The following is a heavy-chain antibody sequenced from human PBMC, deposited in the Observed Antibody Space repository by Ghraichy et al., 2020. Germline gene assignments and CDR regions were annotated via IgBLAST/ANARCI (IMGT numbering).Heavy chain of an antibody. J-gene: IGHJ4*02. CDR3: ARQGFGVPLDY. D-gene: IGHD3-16*01. V-gene: IGHV3-66*04. Sequence: GGSLRLSCAASGFSVSSSYMSWVRQAPGKGLEWVSVIYSGGRTYYADSVKGRFTISRDESKNMLFLQMNSLRAEDTALYYCARQGFGVPLDYWGQGTLVTVSS. CDR1: GFSVSSSY. CDR2: IYSGGRT.